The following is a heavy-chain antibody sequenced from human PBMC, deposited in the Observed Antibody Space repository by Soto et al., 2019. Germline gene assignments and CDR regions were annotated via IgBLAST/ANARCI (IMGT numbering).Heavy chain of an antibody. CDR2: IYPADSDT. CDR3: ARGWATVLGVDISFFEY. V-gene: IGHV5-51*01. CDR1: WYTYTNFW. J-gene: IGHJ4*02. D-gene: IGHD3-3*01. Sequence: GESLKISCQVSWYTYTNFWIGWLRQMPGKVLEWMGIIYPADSDTRYSPSFEGQVTISADKSIDAAYLQWNSLKASDTGIYYCARGWATVLGVDISFFEYWGPGTLVNVSS.